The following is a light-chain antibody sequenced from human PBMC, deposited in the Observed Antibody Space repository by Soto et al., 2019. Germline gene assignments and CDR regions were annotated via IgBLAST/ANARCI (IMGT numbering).Light chain of an antibody. Sequence: QSMLTQAASVSGSPGQSITISCTGTSSDVGSYNLVSWYQQHPGKAPKVMIYEVSKRPSGVSNRFSGSKSGNTASLTISGLQAEDEADYYCCSYAGSSTPLIFGTGTKVTVL. CDR2: EVS. CDR1: SSDVGSYNL. CDR3: CSYAGSSTPLI. J-gene: IGLJ1*01. V-gene: IGLV2-23*02.